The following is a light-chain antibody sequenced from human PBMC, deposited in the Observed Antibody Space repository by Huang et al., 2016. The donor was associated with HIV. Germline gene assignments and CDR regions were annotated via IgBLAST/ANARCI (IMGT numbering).Light chain of an antibody. CDR2: DTS. CDR1: QSVSSD. V-gene: IGKV3-11*01. J-gene: IGKJ1*01. CDR3: QRRSNWPPWT. Sequence: EIVLTQSPATLYLSPGERATLSCRASQSVSSDLAWYQQKPGQAPRLLIYDTSSRATGLPARFSGSGSGTDFTLTISSLEPEDFAVYYCQRRSNWPPWTFGQGTKVEIK.